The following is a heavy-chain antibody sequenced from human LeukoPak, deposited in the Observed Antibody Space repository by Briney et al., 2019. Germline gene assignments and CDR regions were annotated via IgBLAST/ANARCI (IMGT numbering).Heavy chain of an antibody. J-gene: IGHJ3*02. D-gene: IGHD5-12*01. Sequence: GGSLRLSCVASGFSTGSFGLGWVRQVPGKGLEWVSGINQNGENIGYAESVKGRFTISRDNAKNSQHLQMNSLRAEDTALYYCARVGIVATPGNDAFDIWGQGTMVTVSS. CDR2: INQNGENI. V-gene: IGHV3-20*04. CDR1: GFSTGSFG. CDR3: ARVGIVATPGNDAFDI.